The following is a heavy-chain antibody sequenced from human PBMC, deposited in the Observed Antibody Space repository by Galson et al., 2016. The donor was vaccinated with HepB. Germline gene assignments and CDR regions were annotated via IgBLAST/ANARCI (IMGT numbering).Heavy chain of an antibody. CDR3: AKEDVVATIWDWYFDL. J-gene: IGHJ2*01. CDR1: GFAFNSYG. CDR2: ISYDGSNK. Sequence: SLRLSCAASGFAFNSYGMHWVRQAPGKGLERVAVISYDGSNKYYADSVKGRFTISRDNSKNTLHLQMNSLRAEDTAVYYCAKEDVVATIWDWYFDLWGRGTLVTVSS. V-gene: IGHV3-30*18. D-gene: IGHD5-12*01.